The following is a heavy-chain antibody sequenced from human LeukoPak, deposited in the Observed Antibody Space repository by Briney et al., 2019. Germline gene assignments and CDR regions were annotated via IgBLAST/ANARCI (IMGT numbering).Heavy chain of an antibody. V-gene: IGHV3-21*01. CDR1: GFTFSSYS. CDR3: ARGVIPWHPYDY. D-gene: IGHD2-21*01. J-gene: IGHJ4*02. Sequence: KAGGSLRLSCAASGFTFSSYSMNWVRQAPGKGLEWVSSISSSSSYIYYADSVKGRFTISRDNAKNSLYLQMNSLRAEDTAVYYCARGVIPWHPYDYWGQGTLVTVSS. CDR2: ISSSSSYI.